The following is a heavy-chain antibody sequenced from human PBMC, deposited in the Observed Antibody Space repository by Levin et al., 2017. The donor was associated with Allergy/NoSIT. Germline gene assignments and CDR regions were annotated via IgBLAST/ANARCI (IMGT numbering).Heavy chain of an antibody. D-gene: IGHD1-26*01. CDR2: INQDGSEE. CDR3: PRASGRGSTFDF. V-gene: IGHV3-7*01. CDR1: GFTFNNYW. Sequence: GGSLRLSCAASGFTFNNYWLTWVRQTPGKGLEWVANINQDGSEEHYVDSVKGRFTISRDNAKNSFYLQMNSLRVEDTAVYYCPRASGRGSTFDFWGQGTLVTVSS. J-gene: IGHJ4*02.